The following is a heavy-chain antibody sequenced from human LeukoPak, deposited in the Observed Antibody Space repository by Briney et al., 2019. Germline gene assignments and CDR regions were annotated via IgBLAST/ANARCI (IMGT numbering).Heavy chain of an antibody. CDR3: TRATGSFYGLGY. V-gene: IGHV3-74*01. Sequence: PGGSLRLSCAASGFTFSSYWMHWVRQAPGEGLLWVSRINSDGSVTTYADSVKGRFTISRDNAKNTLYLQMNSLRAEDTAVYYCTRATGSFYGLGYWGQGTLVTVSS. CDR2: INSDGSVT. CDR1: GFTFSSYW. D-gene: IGHD1-26*01. J-gene: IGHJ4*02.